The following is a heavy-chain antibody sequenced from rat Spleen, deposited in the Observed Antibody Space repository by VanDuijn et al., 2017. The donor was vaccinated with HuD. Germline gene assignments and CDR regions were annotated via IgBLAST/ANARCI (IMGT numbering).Heavy chain of an antibody. J-gene: IGHJ4*01. CDR3: AKEGSYYSGVMDA. CDR1: GFTFSDYA. Sequence: EVQLVESGGGLVQPGRSLKLSCAASGFTFSDYAMAWVRQAPKKGLEWVATIIYDGSSTYYRDSVKGRFTISRENAKSTLYLQMDSLRSEDTATYYCAKEGSYYSGVMDAWGQGASVTVSS. CDR2: IIYDGSST. D-gene: IGHD1-12*02. V-gene: IGHV5-17*01.